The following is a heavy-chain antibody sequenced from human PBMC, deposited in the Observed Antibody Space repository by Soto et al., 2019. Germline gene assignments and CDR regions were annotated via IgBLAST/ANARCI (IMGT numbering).Heavy chain of an antibody. CDR1: GFTFSSYS. Sequence: EAQLLESGGGLVQPGGSLRLSCAASGFTFSSYSMNWFRQAPGKGLEWVASVGGGGDNTLYADSVKGRFTISREESQNTLYLQMNSLRAEDTAVYFCAKRDSGSGSSPPLINYWGQGTLVTVSS. CDR3: AKRDSGSGSSPPLINY. D-gene: IGHD3-10*01. V-gene: IGHV3-23*01. CDR2: VGGGGDNT. J-gene: IGHJ4*02.